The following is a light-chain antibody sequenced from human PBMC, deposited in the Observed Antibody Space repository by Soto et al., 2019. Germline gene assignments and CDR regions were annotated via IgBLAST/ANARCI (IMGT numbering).Light chain of an antibody. CDR3: AVWEESLSGPV. V-gene: IGLV1-47*02. J-gene: IGLJ2*01. Sequence: QSVLTQPPSASGTPVQWATIACSGSSSNIGSNYVYWYQQLPGTAPKFLIYGDNQRPSGVPDRFSGSKSGTSASLAISGLRSEDEAVYYCAVWEESLSGPVFGGGTKLTVL. CDR2: GDN. CDR1: SSNIGSNY.